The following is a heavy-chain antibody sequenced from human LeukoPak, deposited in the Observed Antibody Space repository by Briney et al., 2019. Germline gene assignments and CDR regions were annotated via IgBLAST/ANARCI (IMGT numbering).Heavy chain of an antibody. Sequence: PSETLSPTCTVSGGSVSSGSYYWSWIRQPPGKGLEWIGYIYYSGSTNYNPSLKSRVTISVDTSKNQFSLKLSSVTAADTAVYYCARDMDYWGQGTLVTVSS. CDR1: GGSVSSGSYY. V-gene: IGHV4-61*01. CDR3: ARDMDY. J-gene: IGHJ4*02. CDR2: IYYSGST.